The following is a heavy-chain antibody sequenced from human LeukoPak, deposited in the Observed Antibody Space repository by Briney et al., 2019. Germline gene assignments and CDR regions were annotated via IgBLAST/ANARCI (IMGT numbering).Heavy chain of an antibody. CDR3: ARGVYGSGYYYMDV. CDR1: GGSISSGGYS. CDR2: IYHSGST. V-gene: IGHV4-30-2*01. Sequence: RPSQTLSLTCAVSGGSISSGGYSWSWIRQPPGKGLEWIGYIYHSGSTYYNPSLKSRVTISVDRSKNQFSLKLSSVTAADTAVYYCARGVYGSGYYYMDVWGKGTTVTVSS. J-gene: IGHJ6*03. D-gene: IGHD3-10*01.